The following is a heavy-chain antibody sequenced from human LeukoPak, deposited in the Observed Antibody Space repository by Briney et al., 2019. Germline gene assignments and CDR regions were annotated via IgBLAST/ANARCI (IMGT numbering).Heavy chain of an antibody. CDR1: GFTFSSYA. D-gene: IGHD3-22*01. CDR3: AKDHITMIVVAAFDY. Sequence: PGGSLRLSCAASGFTFSSYAMSWVRQAPGKGLEWVSAISGSGGSTYYADSVKGRLTISRDNSKNTLYLQMNSLRAEDTAVYYCAKDHITMIVVAAFDYWGQGTLVTVSS. J-gene: IGHJ4*02. CDR2: ISGSGGST. V-gene: IGHV3-23*01.